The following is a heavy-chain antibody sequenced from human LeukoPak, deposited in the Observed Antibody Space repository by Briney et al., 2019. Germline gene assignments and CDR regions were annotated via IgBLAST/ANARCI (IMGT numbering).Heavy chain of an antibody. D-gene: IGHD2-15*01. CDR2: INEDGSTT. CDR3: ARDATRGGDFDS. CDR1: GFTFSTYW. J-gene: IGHJ4*02. Sequence: GGSLRLSCAASGFTFSTYWMGWVRQTPGRGLEWLANINEDGSTTYYVDSVRGRFTISRNNADNSLYLQMNSLRAEDTAVYYCARDATRGGDFDSWGQGTLVTVSS. V-gene: IGHV3-7*01.